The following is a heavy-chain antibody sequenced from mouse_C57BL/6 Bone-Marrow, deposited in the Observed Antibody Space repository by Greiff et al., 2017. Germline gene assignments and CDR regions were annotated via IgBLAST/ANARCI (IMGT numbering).Heavy chain of an antibody. Sequence: EVQGVESGGGLVQPGESLKLSCESNEYEFPSHDMSWVRKTPEKRLELVAAINSDGGSTYYPDTMERRFIISRDNTKKTLYLQMSSLRSEDTALYYCARGSSYGSSYDWYFDVWGTGTTVTVSS. CDR1: EYEFPSHD. CDR2: INSDGGST. J-gene: IGHJ1*03. CDR3: ARGSSYGSSYDWYFDV. V-gene: IGHV5-2*01. D-gene: IGHD1-1*01.